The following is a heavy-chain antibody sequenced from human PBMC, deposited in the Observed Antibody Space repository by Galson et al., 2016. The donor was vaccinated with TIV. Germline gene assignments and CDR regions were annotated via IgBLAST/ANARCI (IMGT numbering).Heavy chain of an antibody. CDR2: IDPSDSYT. D-gene: IGHD3-10*01. V-gene: IGHV5-10-1*01. CDR3: ARGVSSGSAWLDP. CDR1: GYSFTRYW. J-gene: IGHJ5*02. Sequence: QSGAEVKKPGESLRISCKGSGYSFTRYWINWVRQMPGKSLEWIGRIDPSDSYTNYSPSFQGHVTISVDKSVDTAYLQWSSLKASDTAIYYCARGVSSGSAWLDPWGQGTLVSVSS.